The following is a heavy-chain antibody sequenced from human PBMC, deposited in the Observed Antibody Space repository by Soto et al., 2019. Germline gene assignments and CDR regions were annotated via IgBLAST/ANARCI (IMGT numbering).Heavy chain of an antibody. V-gene: IGHV3-23*01. CDR1: GFTFSSYA. D-gene: IGHD2-8*01. Sequence: EVQLLESGGGLVQPGGSLRLSCAASGFTFSSYAMSWVRQAPGKGLEWVSAISGSGGSTYYADSVKGRFTISRDNSKNTLYLQMNSLRAEDTAVYYCAKCISPRPYYYYYGMDVWGQGTTVTVSS. CDR3: AKCISPRPYYYYYGMDV. CDR2: ISGSGGST. J-gene: IGHJ6*02.